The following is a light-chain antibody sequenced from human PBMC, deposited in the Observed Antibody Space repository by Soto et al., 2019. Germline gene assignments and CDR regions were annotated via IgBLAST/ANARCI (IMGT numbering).Light chain of an antibody. CDR3: AAWDDCLNGVV. CDR1: SSNIASNT. J-gene: IGLJ2*01. CDR2: TDN. V-gene: IGLV1-44*01. Sequence: QSVLTQPPSASGTPGQRGTISCSGSSSNIASNTVNWYQQLPGTGPKVLIYTDNQRPSGVPDRFSGSKSGTSASLAISGLQSEDEADYYCAAWDDCLNGVVFGGGTKLTVL.